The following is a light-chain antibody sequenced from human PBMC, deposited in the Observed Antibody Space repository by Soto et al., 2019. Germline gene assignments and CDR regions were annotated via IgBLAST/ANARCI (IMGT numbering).Light chain of an antibody. J-gene: IGKJ2*01. Sequence: EIVLTQSPATLSLSPGERATLSCRASQSVSSYLAWYQQKPGQAPRLLIYDASNRATGIPARFSGSGSGTDFTLTISSLEPEDCAAYYCHQRSNWPYTFGQGTKLEIK. CDR3: HQRSNWPYT. CDR1: QSVSSY. CDR2: DAS. V-gene: IGKV3-11*01.